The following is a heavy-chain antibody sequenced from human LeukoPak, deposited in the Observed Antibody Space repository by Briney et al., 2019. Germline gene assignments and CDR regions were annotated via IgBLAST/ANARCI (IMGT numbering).Heavy chain of an antibody. D-gene: IGHD6-13*01. V-gene: IGHV4-34*01. J-gene: IGHJ4*02. CDR2: INHSGST. CDR1: GGSFSGYY. Sequence: PSETLSLTCAVYGGSFSGYYWSWIRQPPGKGLEWIGEINHSGSTNYNPSLKSRVTISVDTSKNQFSLKLSSVTAADTAVYYCAILALAAAGTVDYWGQGTLVTVSS. CDR3: AILALAAAGTVDY.